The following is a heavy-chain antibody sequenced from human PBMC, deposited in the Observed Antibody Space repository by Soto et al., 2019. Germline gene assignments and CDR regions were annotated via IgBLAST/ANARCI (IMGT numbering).Heavy chain of an antibody. CDR3: AKDLIGYCGGCTCNSFQA. J-gene: IGHJ4*02. CDR2: LSHDGSKR. Sequence: QVQLIESGGGVVQPGRSLRLSCAASGFIFNSYDMHWVRQAPGKGLEWVAFLSHDGSKRFYADSLKGRITMSRDNFNNTLYLEVHSLRPEDTAVYYCAKDLIGYCGGCTCNSFQAWGQGTLVTVSS. CDR1: GFIFNSYD. D-gene: IGHD2-15*01. V-gene: IGHV3-30*18.